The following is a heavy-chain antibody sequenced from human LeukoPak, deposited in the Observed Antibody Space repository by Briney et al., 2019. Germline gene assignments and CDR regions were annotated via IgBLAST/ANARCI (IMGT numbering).Heavy chain of an antibody. Sequence: GGSLRLSCAASGFTFSSHWMHWVRQAPGKGLEWVSAISGSGGSTYYADSVKGRFTISRDNSKNTLYLQMNSLRAEDTAVYYCAKEGRDSSSWPYFDYWGQGTLVTVSS. D-gene: IGHD6-13*01. CDR2: ISGSGGST. J-gene: IGHJ4*02. CDR3: AKEGRDSSSWPYFDY. CDR1: GFTFSSHW. V-gene: IGHV3-23*01.